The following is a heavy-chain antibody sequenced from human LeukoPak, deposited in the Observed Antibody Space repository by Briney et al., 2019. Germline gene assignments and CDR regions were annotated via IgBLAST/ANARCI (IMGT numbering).Heavy chain of an antibody. V-gene: IGHV3-48*01. CDR2: ISAGSGTI. CDR3: ARRKDSGSQSHDY. CDR1: EFTFSIYG. D-gene: IGHD1-26*01. J-gene: IGHJ4*02. Sequence: GGSLTLSCAVSEFTFSIYGMNWVRQAPGNRLEWVSYISAGSGTISYADSVKGRFTISRDNAQNSLYLQMNSLRAEDTAVYYCARRKDSGSQSHDYWGQGTLVTVSS.